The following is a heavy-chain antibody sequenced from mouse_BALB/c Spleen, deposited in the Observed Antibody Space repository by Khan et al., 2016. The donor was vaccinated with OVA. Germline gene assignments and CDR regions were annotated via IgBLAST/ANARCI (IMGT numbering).Heavy chain of an antibody. Sequence: QVQLQQSGAELAKPGASVKMSCTASGYTFTSYWMHWVQQRPGQGLEWIGYINPSTGYTEYNQSVKDKATLTADKSSSTAYMQLSSLTSEESAVYYCANHGSSSAGLTYWGQGTLVTVSA. CDR1: GYTFTSYW. CDR3: ANHGSSSAGLTY. CDR2: INPSTGYT. V-gene: IGHV1-7*01. D-gene: IGHD1-1*01. J-gene: IGHJ3*01.